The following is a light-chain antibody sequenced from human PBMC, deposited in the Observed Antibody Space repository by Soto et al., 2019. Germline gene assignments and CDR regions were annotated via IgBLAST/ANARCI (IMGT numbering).Light chain of an antibody. V-gene: IGKV3-15*01. CDR3: QQYNNWPPWT. CDR2: GAS. Sequence: EIVMTQSPATLSVSPGERVTLSCRASQGVSVDLAWYQQRPGQAPRLLIYGASTRATGIPVRFSGSGSGTEFSLTISSLQSEDFAFYYCQQYNNWPPWTFGQGTKVDIK. J-gene: IGKJ1*01. CDR1: QGVSVD.